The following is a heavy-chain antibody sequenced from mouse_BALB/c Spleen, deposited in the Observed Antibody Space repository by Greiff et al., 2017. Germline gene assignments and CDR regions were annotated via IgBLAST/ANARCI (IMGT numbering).Heavy chain of an antibody. CDR3: ARNSYGNFFAY. CDR1: GFSLTGYG. D-gene: IGHD2-10*02. J-gene: IGHJ3*01. V-gene: IGHV2-6-7*01. Sequence: VHLVESGPGLVAPSQSLSITCTVSGFSLTGYGVNWVRQPPGKGLEWLGMIWGDGSTDYNAAFISRLSISKDNSKSQVFFKMNSLQADDTAIYYCARNSYGNFFAYWGQGTLVTVSA. CDR2: IWGDGST.